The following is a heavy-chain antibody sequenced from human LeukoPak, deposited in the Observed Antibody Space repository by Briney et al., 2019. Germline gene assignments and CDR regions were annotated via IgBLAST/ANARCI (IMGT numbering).Heavy chain of an antibody. J-gene: IGHJ4*02. Sequence: SETLSLTCTVSGYSISSGYYWGWIRQPPGKGLEWIGSIYHSGSTYYNPSLKSRVTISVDTSKNQFSLKLSSVTAADTAVYYCARVTVTFYHYFDYWGQGTLVTVSS. D-gene: IGHD4-17*01. V-gene: IGHV4-38-2*02. CDR3: ARVTVTFYHYFDY. CDR2: IYHSGST. CDR1: GYSISSGYY.